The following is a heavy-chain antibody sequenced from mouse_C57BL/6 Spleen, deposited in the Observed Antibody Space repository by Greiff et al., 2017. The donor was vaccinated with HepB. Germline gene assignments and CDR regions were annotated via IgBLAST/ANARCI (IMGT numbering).Heavy chain of an antibody. V-gene: IGHV3-6*01. CDR3: AGESTMVTTDWYFDV. D-gene: IGHD2-2*01. Sequence: EVKLQESGPGLVKPSQSLSLTCSVTGYSITSGYYWNWIRQFPGNKLEWMGYISYDGSNNYNPSLKNRISITRDTSKNQFFLKLNSVTTEDTATYYCAGESTMVTTDWYFDVWGTGTTVTVSS. CDR1: GYSITSGYY. J-gene: IGHJ1*03. CDR2: ISYDGSN.